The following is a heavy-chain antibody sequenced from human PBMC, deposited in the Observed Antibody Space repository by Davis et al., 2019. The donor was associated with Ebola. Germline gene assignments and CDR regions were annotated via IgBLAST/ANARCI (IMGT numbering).Heavy chain of an antibody. D-gene: IGHD2-15*01. V-gene: IGHV4-34*01. Sequence: SQTLSLTCAVYGGSFSGYYWSWIRQPPGKGLEWIGEINHSGSTNYNPSLKSRVTISVDTSKNQFPLKLSSVTAADTAVYYCARADIVVVVAAFDYWGQGTLVTVSS. J-gene: IGHJ4*02. CDR2: INHSGST. CDR3: ARADIVVVVAAFDY. CDR1: GGSFSGYY.